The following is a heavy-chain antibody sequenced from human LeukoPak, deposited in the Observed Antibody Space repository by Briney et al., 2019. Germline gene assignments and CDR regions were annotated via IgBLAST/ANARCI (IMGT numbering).Heavy chain of an antibody. CDR1: GLTFSSYA. D-gene: IGHD4-17*01. Sequence: TGGSLRLSCAASGLTFSSYAMSWVRQAPGKGREWVSGISGSGGSTHYADSVKGRFTISRDNSKNTLYLQMNSLRAEDTAVYYCARDGTVTTSGGYYYYGMDVWGQGTTVTVSS. CDR2: ISGSGGST. CDR3: ARDGTVTTSGGYYYYGMDV. V-gene: IGHV3-23*01. J-gene: IGHJ6*02.